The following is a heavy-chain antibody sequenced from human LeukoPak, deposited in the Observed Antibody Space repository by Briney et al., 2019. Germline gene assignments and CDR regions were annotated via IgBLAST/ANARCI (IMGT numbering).Heavy chain of an antibody. CDR3: VAAAGSVGGDYYYYYMDV. J-gene: IGHJ6*03. Sequence: PSETLSLTCAVYGGSFSGYYWSWIRQPPGKGLEWIGEINHSGSTNYNPSLKSRVTISVDTSKNQFSLKLSSVTAADTAVYYCVAAAGSVGGDYYYYYMDVWGKGTTVTISS. CDR2: INHSGST. V-gene: IGHV4-34*01. D-gene: IGHD6-13*01. CDR1: GGSFSGYY.